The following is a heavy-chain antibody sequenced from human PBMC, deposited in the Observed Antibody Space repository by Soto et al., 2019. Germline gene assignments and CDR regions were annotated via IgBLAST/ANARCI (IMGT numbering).Heavy chain of an antibody. J-gene: IGHJ4*02. Sequence: GGSLRLSSAASGVTVSNNFMSWVRQAPGKGLEWVSAISGSGSGDGTYYADSVKGRFTISRDSSKNTLFLQMNSLRAEDTAVYYCAKDQIIDFWRGSGSHRFDYWGQGTLVTVSS. D-gene: IGHD3-3*01. V-gene: IGHV3-23*01. CDR1: GVTVSNNF. CDR3: AKDQIIDFWRGSGSHRFDY. CDR2: ISGSGSGDGT.